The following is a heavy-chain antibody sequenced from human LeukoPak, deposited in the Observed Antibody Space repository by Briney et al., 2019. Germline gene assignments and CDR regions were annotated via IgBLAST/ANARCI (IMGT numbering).Heavy chain of an antibody. CDR1: GFTFGDYA. CDR2: IRSKAYGGTT. CDR3: TRPLQNPGYSSSWSGIDY. D-gene: IGHD6-13*01. Sequence: GGSLRLSCTASGFTFGDYAMSWFRQAPGKGLEWVGFIRSKAYGGTTEYAASVKGRFTISRDDSKSIAYLQMNSLKTEDTAVYYCTRPLQNPGYSSSWSGIDYWGQGTLVTVSS. J-gene: IGHJ4*02. V-gene: IGHV3-49*03.